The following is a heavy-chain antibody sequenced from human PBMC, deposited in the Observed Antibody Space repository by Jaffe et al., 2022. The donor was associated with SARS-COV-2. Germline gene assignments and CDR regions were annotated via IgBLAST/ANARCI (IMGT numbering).Heavy chain of an antibody. CDR3: VKDKGYDILLDGGWFDS. V-gene: IGHV3-9*01. CDR1: GFTFDDKG. J-gene: IGHJ5*01. CDR2: ITWNGARM. D-gene: IGHD3-9*01. Sequence: EVQLVESGGGWIQPGRSLRLSCVGPGFTFDDKGMHWVRQAPGKGLEWVSGITWNGARMAYSESVKGRFTIFRDKKTLYLQMNSLRPEDTAFYYCVKDKGYDILLDGGWFDSWGQGTLVTVSS.